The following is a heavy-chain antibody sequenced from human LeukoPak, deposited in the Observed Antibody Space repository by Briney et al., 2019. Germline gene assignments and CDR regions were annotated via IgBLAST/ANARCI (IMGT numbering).Heavy chain of an antibody. V-gene: IGHV1-2*06. Sequence: ASVKVSCKASGYTFTSYYMHWVRQAPGQGLEWMGRLNPNSGGTNYAQKFQGRVTMTRDTSINTAYMELSRLRSDDTAVYYCARDPWGGDIVVPAAIHDPWGQGSLVIVSS. CDR2: LNPNSGGT. CDR3: ARDPWGGDIVVPAAIHDP. J-gene: IGHJ5*02. CDR1: GYTFTSYY. D-gene: IGHD2-2*01.